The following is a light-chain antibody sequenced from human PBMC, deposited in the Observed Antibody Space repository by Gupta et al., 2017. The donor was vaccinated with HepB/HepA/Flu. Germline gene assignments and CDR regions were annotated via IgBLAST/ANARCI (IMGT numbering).Light chain of an antibody. CDR3: AACDTSLNVVV. CDR1: SSNVGRNN. Sequence: QSVLTQSTSVSGTPGQRVTISCSGSSSNVGRNNVNWYQQRPGTAPKLLIYYNDERPSGVPDRISGSKSGTSASLAISGLQSEDEADYYCAACDTSLNVVVFGGGTKLTVL. V-gene: IGLV1-44*01. J-gene: IGLJ2*01. CDR2: YND.